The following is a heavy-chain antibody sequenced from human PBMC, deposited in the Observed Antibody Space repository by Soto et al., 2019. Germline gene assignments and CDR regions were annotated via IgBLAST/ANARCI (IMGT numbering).Heavy chain of an antibody. V-gene: IGHV4-39*01. J-gene: IGHJ6*03. CDR1: GGSISSSSYY. Sequence: PSETLSLTCTVSGGSISSSSYYWGWIRQPPGKGLEWIGSIYYSGSTYYNPSLKSRVTISVDTSKNQFSLKLSSVTAADTAVYYCARHQGYYYYYYMDVWGKGTTVTVS. CDR3: ARHQGYYYYYYMDV. CDR2: IYYSGST.